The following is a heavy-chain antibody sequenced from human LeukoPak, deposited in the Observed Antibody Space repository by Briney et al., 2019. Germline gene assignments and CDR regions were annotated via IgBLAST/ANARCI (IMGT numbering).Heavy chain of an antibody. V-gene: IGHV3-30*02. CDR3: AKDVSGWDNWFDP. D-gene: IGHD3-16*01. Sequence: GGSLRLSCAASGFTFSTYGMHWVRQAPGKGLEWMAFIRYDGSNKYYADSVKGRFTISRDNSKNTLYLQMNSLRAEDTAVYYCAKDVSGWDNWFDPWGQGALVTVSS. CDR1: GFTFSTYG. CDR2: IRYDGSNK. J-gene: IGHJ5*02.